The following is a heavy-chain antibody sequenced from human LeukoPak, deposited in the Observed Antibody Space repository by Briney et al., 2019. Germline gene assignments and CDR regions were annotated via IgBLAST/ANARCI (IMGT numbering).Heavy chain of an antibody. Sequence: ASVKVSCKASGYTFTGYYMHWVRQAPGQGLEWMGWINPNSGGTNYAQKFQGRVTMTRDTSISTAYMELSRLRSGDTAVYYCARDRDSYGLVDYWGQGTLVTVSS. CDR1: GYTFTGYY. D-gene: IGHD5-18*01. CDR3: ARDRDSYGLVDY. J-gene: IGHJ4*02. V-gene: IGHV1-2*02. CDR2: INPNSGGT.